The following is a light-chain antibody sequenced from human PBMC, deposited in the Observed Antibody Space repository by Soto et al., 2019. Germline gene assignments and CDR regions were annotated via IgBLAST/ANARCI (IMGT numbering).Light chain of an antibody. CDR3: QQYNNWPLT. CDR1: QSVGIH. CDR2: SAS. V-gene: IGKV3-15*01. Sequence: EIVMTQSPATLSMSPGERAALSCRASQSVGIHLAWYQQKPGQAPRLLLYSASTRAAGVPPRFSASGSRTEFTLTISSLQSEDFAVYYCQQYNNWPLTFGPGTRVDIK. J-gene: IGKJ3*01.